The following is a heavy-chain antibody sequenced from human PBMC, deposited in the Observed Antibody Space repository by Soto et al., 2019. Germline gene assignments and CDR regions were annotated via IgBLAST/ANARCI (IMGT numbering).Heavy chain of an antibody. Sequence: PSETLSLTCTVSGGSISSYYWSWIRQPPGKGLEWIGYIYYSGSTNYNPSLKSRVTISVDTSKNQFSLKLSSVTAADTAVYYCARARPLYSSEDWFDPWGQGTLVTVSS. CDR1: GGSISSYY. V-gene: IGHV4-59*01. CDR2: IYYSGST. D-gene: IGHD6-19*01. J-gene: IGHJ5*02. CDR3: ARARPLYSSEDWFDP.